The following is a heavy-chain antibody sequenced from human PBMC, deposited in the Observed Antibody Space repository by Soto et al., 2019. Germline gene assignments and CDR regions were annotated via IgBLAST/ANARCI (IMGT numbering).Heavy chain of an antibody. Sequence: PXQTLSLTGAISGDSVSSKNAAWHWIRHSPSRGPEWRGRTYYRSKWHSGYAVSVRSRITISPDTSKNRFSLQLNSVTPDDTAVYYCARSGPGGYIDYWGRGTLVTVYS. V-gene: IGHV6-1*01. J-gene: IGHJ4*02. D-gene: IGHD3-22*01. CDR1: GDSVSSKNAA. CDR2: TYYRSKWHS. CDR3: ARSGPGGYIDY.